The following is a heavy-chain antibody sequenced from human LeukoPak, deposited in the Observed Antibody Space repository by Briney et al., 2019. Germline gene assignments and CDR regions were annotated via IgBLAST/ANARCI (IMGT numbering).Heavy chain of an antibody. Sequence: PGGSLRLSCTASGFTFGDYAMSWVRQAPGKGLEGVGFIRSKAYGETTEYAASVKGRFTISRDDSKSIVYLQMNSLKTEDTAFYYCTGPGSVDTVMVVYWGQGTLVTVSS. J-gene: IGHJ4*02. CDR1: GFTFGDYA. D-gene: IGHD5-18*01. CDR2: IRSKAYGETT. V-gene: IGHV3-49*04. CDR3: TGPGSVDTVMVVY.